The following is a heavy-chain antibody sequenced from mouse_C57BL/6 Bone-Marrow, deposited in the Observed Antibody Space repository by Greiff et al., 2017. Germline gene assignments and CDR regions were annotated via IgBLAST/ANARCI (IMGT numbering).Heavy chain of an antibody. J-gene: IGHJ1*03. CDR3: ARANWDWYFDV. CDR2: INPSSGYT. V-gene: IGHV1-7*01. Sequence: QVQLKQSGAELAKPGASVKLSCKASGYTFTSYWMHWVKQRPGQGLEWIGYINPSSGYTKYNQKFKDKATLTADKSSSTAYMQLSSLTYEDSAVYYCARANWDWYFDVWGTGTTVTVSS. CDR1: GYTFTSYW. D-gene: IGHD4-1*01.